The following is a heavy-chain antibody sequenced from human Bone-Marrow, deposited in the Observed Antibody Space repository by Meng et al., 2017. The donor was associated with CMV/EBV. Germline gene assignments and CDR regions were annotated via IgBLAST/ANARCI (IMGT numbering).Heavy chain of an antibody. CDR3: ARTAGGSYYHFDD. V-gene: IGHV1-2*02. D-gene: IGHD1-26*01. CDR2: INPNSGGT. J-gene: IGHJ4*02. CDR1: GYTFTGYY. Sequence: ASVKVSCKASGYTFTGYYMHWVRQAPGQVLEWMGWINPNSGGTNYAQKFQGRVTMTRDTSISTAYMELSRLRSDDTAVYYCARTAGGSYYHFDDWGQGTLVNVSS.